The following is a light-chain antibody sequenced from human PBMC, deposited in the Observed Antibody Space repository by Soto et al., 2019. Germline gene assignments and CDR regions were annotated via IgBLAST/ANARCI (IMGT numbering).Light chain of an antibody. CDR3: QQYGTYLWT. CDR2: DAS. Sequence: DIQMTESPSTLYASEGDRVTLTCLASQGINVCLAWYQQKPGKAPKLLMYDASSLESGVPSRFSGSGSGTEFTLTISSLQPDDFATYYCQQYGTYLWTFGQGTKVDIK. CDR1: QGINVC. J-gene: IGKJ1*01. V-gene: IGKV1-5*01.